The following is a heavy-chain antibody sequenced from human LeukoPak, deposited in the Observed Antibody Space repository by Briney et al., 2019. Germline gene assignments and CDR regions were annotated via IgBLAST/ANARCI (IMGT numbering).Heavy chain of an antibody. Sequence: GGSLRLSCAASGFTFSSYGMHWVRQAPGKGLEWVAFIRYDGSNKYYADSVKGRFTISRDNSKNTLYLQMNSLRAEDTAVYYCAKDLPYSGSPNCFDPWGQGTLATVSS. CDR3: AKDLPYSGSPNCFDP. CDR2: IRYDGSNK. V-gene: IGHV3-30*02. D-gene: IGHD1-26*01. CDR1: GFTFSSYG. J-gene: IGHJ5*02.